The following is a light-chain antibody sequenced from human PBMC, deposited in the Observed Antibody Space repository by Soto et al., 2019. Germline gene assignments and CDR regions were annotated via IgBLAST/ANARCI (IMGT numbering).Light chain of an antibody. CDR2: SNN. V-gene: IGLV1-47*02. Sequence: SVLTQPPSASGTPGQRVAISCSGSSSNIGSNYVYWYQQLPGTAPKLLIYSNNQRPSGVPDRFSGSKSGTSASLAISGLQSEDEADYYCAAWDDSLSGYVFGTGTKSPS. J-gene: IGLJ1*01. CDR1: SSNIGSNY. CDR3: AAWDDSLSGYV.